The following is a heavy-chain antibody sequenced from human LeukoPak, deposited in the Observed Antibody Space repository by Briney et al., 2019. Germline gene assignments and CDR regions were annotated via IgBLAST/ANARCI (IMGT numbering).Heavy chain of an antibody. CDR1: GYTFTGYY. V-gene: IGHV1-2*06. J-gene: IGHJ4*02. Sequence: ASVKVSCKASGYTFTGYYMHWVRQAPGQGLEWMGRINPNSGGTNYAQKFQGRVTMTRDTSISTAYMELSRLRSDDTAVYYCAREEMATIDFDYWGQGTLVTVSS. D-gene: IGHD5-24*01. CDR3: AREEMATIDFDY. CDR2: INPNSGGT.